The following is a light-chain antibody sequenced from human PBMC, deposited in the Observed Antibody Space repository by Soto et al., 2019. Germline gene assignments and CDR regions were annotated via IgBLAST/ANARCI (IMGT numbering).Light chain of an antibody. CDR3: TSWTTSTTMI. CDR1: SSDIGAYNF. CDR2: DVN. Sequence: QSVLTQPGSVSGSPGQPITISCTGTSSDIGAYNFVSWYQQHPGKAPKLMLYDVNIRPSGVSNRFSGSKSGNTASLTISGLQAEDEADYYCTSWTTSTTMIFGGGTKVTVL. J-gene: IGLJ2*01. V-gene: IGLV2-14*03.